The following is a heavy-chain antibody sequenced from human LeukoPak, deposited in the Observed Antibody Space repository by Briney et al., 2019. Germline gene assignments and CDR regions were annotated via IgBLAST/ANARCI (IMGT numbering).Heavy chain of an antibody. CDR1: GGSISSSSYY. D-gene: IGHD6-19*01. CDR3: ARAEQWLIDY. CDR2: IYYSGST. J-gene: IGHJ4*02. V-gene: IGHV4-39*07. Sequence: PSETLSLTCTVSGGSISSSSYYWGWIRQPPGKGLEWIGSIYYSGSTYYNPSLKSRVTISVDTSKNQFSLKLSSVTAADTAVYYCARAEQWLIDYWGQGTLVTVSS.